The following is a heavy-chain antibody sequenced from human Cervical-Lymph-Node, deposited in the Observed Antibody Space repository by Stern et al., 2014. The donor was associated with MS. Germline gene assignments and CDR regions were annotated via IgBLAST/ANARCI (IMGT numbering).Heavy chain of an antibody. CDR2: IYPGDSDT. CDR3: ARHGPLDIYGDYNVDAFDI. Sequence: EVQLVESGAEVKKPGESLKISCKGSGYSFTSYWIGWERQMPGTGLEWMGIIYPGDSDTRYSPSFQGQVTISADKSISTAYLQWSSLKASDTAMYYCARHGPLDIYGDYNVDAFDIWGQGTMVTVSS. V-gene: IGHV5-51*01. D-gene: IGHD4-17*01. J-gene: IGHJ3*02. CDR1: GYSFTSYW.